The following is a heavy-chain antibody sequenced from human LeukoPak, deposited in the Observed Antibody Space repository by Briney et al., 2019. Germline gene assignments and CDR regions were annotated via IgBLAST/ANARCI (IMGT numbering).Heavy chain of an antibody. CDR2: ISWNSGSI. V-gene: IGHV3-9*03. D-gene: IGHD6-19*01. Sequence: GRSLRLSCAASGFTFDDYAMHWVRQAPGKGLEWVSGISWNSGSIGYADSVKGRFTISRDNAKNSLYPQMNSLRAEDMALYYCAKGGEEQWLAADAFDIWGQGTMVTVSS. J-gene: IGHJ3*02. CDR1: GFTFDDYA. CDR3: AKGGEEQWLAADAFDI.